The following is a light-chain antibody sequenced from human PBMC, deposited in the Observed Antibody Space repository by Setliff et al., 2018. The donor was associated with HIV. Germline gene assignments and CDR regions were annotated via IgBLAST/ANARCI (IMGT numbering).Light chain of an antibody. Sequence: QSALTQPRSVSGSPGQSVTISCTGTRRDAGGYNYVSWYQVHPGKAPKLMIYDVTKRPSGVPDRFSGSKAGNTASLTISGLQAEDEADYFCCSYTGTYSLVFGSGTKVTVL. CDR3: CSYTGTYSLV. V-gene: IGLV2-11*01. CDR1: RRDAGGYNY. CDR2: DVT. J-gene: IGLJ1*01.